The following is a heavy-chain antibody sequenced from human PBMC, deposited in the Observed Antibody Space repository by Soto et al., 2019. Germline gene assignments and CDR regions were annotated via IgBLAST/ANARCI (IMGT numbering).Heavy chain of an antibody. CDR1: GGSFSGYY. J-gene: IGHJ5*02. Sequence: PSETLSLTCAVYGGSFSGYYWSWIRQPPGKGLEWIGEINHSGSTNYNPSLKSRVTISVDTSKNQFSLKLSSVTAADTAVYYCARFRRTLVSWTSNGDYARWFDPWGQGTLVTVSS. V-gene: IGHV4-34*01. CDR3: ARFRRTLVSWTSNGDYARWFDP. CDR2: INHSGST. D-gene: IGHD4-17*01.